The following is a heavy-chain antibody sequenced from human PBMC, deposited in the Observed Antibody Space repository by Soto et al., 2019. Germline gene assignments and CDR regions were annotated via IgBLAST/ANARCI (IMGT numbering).Heavy chain of an antibody. CDR3: AKDITIFGVVGVSVAGPLDY. D-gene: IGHD3-3*01. Sequence: EVQLLESGGGLVQPGGSLRLSCAASGFTFSSYAMSWVRQAPGKGLEWVSAISGSGGSTYYADSVKGRFTISRDNSKNTLYLQMNSLRAEDTAVYYCAKDITIFGVVGVSVAGPLDYWGQGTLVTVSS. J-gene: IGHJ4*02. V-gene: IGHV3-23*01. CDR1: GFTFSSYA. CDR2: ISGSGGST.